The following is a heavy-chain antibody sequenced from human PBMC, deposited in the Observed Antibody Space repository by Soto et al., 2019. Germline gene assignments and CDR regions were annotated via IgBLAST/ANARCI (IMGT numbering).Heavy chain of an antibody. V-gene: IGHV4-30-4*01. D-gene: IGHD3-10*01. J-gene: IGHJ5*02. Sequence: QVQLQESGPGLVKPSQTLSLTCTVSGDSISSADYYWSWIRQPPGKGLEWIGYIYYSGSTYYNPSLKSRVTISVDTSKNQFSLILSSVTAADTAVYYCARGPMVRGVTTNWFDPWGQGTLVTVSS. CDR3: ARGPMVRGVTTNWFDP. CDR1: GDSISSADYY. CDR2: IYYSGST.